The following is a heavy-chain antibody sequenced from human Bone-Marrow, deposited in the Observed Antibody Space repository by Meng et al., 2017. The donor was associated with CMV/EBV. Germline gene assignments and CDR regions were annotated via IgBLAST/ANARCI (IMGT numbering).Heavy chain of an antibody. J-gene: IGHJ6*02. D-gene: IGHD3-3*01. CDR3: ARGCGSTSCYIRRYYDFWSGYYSGGYYYYGMDV. CDR2: MNPNSGNT. CDR1: GYTFTSYD. V-gene: IGHV1-8*01. Sequence: ASVKVSYKASGYTFTSYDINWVRQATGQGLEWMGWMNPNSGNTGYAQKFQGRVTMTRNTSISTAYMELSSLRSEDTAVYYCARGCGSTSCYIRRYYDFWSGYYSGGYYYYGMDVWGQGTTVTVSS.